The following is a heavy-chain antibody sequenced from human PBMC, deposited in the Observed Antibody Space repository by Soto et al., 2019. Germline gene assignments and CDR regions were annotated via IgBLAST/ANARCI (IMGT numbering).Heavy chain of an antibody. V-gene: IGHV4-31*03. D-gene: IGHD3-3*01. CDR1: VSSNTTGSYY. CDR3: ARVLPTIFVDI. CDR2: IYYSGST. J-gene: IGHJ3*02. Sequence: SPPLSLTCTVSVSSNTTGSYYWSWVRQQPGKGLEWIGYIYYSGSTYYNPSLKSRVTISVDTSKNQFSLKLSSVTAADTAVYYCARVLPTIFVDIWGQGTMVT.